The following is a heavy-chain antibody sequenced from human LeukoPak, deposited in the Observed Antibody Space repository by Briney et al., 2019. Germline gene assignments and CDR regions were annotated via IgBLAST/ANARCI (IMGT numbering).Heavy chain of an antibody. CDR3: ARFYGTWRTFDY. V-gene: IGHV3-33*01. CDR2: IWYDGSKT. D-gene: IGHD1-1*01. J-gene: IGHJ4*02. CDR1: GFTFSSYG. Sequence: GRSLRLSCAASGFTFSSYGVPWVRQAPGKGLEWVAVIWYDGSKTYYADSVKGRFTISRDSSTLYLQMNSLRAEDTAVYYCARFYGTWRTFDYWGQGTLVTVSS.